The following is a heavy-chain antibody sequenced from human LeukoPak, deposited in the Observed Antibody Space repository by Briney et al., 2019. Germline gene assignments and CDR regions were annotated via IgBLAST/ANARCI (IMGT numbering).Heavy chain of an antibody. Sequence: GGSLRLSCAASGFTFSRSWMSWVRQAPGKGLEWVANIKEDGSRNHYVDSVKGRFTISRDNAKNSLYLQMNSLRAEDTAVYYCARQLSGWYDADPYWGQGTLVTVSS. CDR2: IKEDGSRN. CDR1: GFTFSRSW. D-gene: IGHD6-19*01. V-gene: IGHV3-7*02. CDR3: ARQLSGWYDADPY. J-gene: IGHJ4*02.